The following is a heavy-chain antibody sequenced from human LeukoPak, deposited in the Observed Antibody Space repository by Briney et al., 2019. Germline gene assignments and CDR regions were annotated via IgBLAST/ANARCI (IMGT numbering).Heavy chain of an antibody. CDR3: ARDETEFFPDRGGYSPDAFDV. J-gene: IGHJ3*01. CDR1: DFSFRSYW. CDR2: IKVDGSER. V-gene: IGHV3-7*03. Sequence: GGSLRLSCAASDFSFRSYWMRWVRQSPGRGLEWVANIKVDGSERYYVDSVKGRFTISRDNAKNSVDLQMNSLRAEDTAVYFCARDETEFFPDRGGYSPDAFDVWGQGTMVTVSS. D-gene: IGHD3-22*01.